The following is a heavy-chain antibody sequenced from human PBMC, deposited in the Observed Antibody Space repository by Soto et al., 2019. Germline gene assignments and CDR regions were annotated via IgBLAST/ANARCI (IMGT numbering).Heavy chain of an antibody. CDR2: ISYDGSNK. Sequence: LRLSCAASGFTFSSYGMHWVRQAPGKGLEWVAVISYDGSNKYYADSVKGRFTNSRDNSKNTLYLQMNSLRAEDTAVYYCAKGGTMIVVALPDYWGQGTLVTVSS. D-gene: IGHD3-22*01. V-gene: IGHV3-30*18. CDR3: AKGGTMIVVALPDY. J-gene: IGHJ4*02. CDR1: GFTFSSYG.